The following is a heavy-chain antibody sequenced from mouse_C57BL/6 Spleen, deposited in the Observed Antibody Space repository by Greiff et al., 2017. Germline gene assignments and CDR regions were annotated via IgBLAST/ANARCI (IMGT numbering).Heavy chain of an antibody. CDR3: ERHLYYYGSSYYAMDY. CDR2: FYPGSGSI. J-gene: IGHJ4*01. CDR1: GYTFTEYT. V-gene: IGHV1-62-2*01. D-gene: IGHD1-1*01. Sequence: QVQLQQSGAELVKPGASVKLSCKASGYTFTEYTIHWVKQRSGQGLEWIGWFYPGSGSIKYNQKFKDKATLTADKSSSTIYMELSRLTSADSAVYFWERHLYYYGSSYYAMDYWGQGTSVTVSS.